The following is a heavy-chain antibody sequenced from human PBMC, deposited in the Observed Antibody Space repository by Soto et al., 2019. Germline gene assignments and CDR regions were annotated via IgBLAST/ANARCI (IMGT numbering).Heavy chain of an antibody. J-gene: IGHJ4*02. CDR1: GYTFSSFG. D-gene: IGHD4-17*01. CDR3: ARATVIDY. CDR2: ISPYSTNT. V-gene: IGHV1-18*01. Sequence: ASVKVSCKASGYTFSSFGISWVRQAPGQGLEWMGWISPYSTNTHYAQKFQGRVIMTTDTSTSTAHMELRSLRSDDAAVYYCARATVIDYWGQGTLVTVSS.